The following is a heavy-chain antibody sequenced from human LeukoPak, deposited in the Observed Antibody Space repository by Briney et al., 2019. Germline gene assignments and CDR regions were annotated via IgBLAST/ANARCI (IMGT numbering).Heavy chain of an antibody. V-gene: IGHV4-59*01. CDR1: GGSISSYY. J-gene: IGHJ4*02. D-gene: IGHD6-19*01. CDR3: ARGTGTAVY. CDR2: VYYSGST. Sequence: SETLSLTCTVSGGSISSYYWSWIRQPPGKGLEWVGYVYYSGSTNYNPSLKSRVTISVDTSKNQFSLKLSSVTAADTAVYYCARGTGTAVYWGQGTLVTVSS.